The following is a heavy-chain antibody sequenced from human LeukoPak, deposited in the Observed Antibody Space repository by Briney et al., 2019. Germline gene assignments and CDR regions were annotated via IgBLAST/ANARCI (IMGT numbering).Heavy chain of an antibody. J-gene: IGHJ4*02. CDR2: IQSNGNEK. CDR1: GFIFSEHV. Sequence: GESLTLSCEVSGFIFSEHVMNWVRRSPGKGLEWVASIQSNGNEKYSSESLKGRFTISRDNSKNTLYLQMNTVRPEDTAIFYCARGVTSWPQGPYHFDYWGQGILVTVSS. D-gene: IGHD2-2*01. CDR3: ARGVTSWPQGPYHFDY. V-gene: IGHV3-30*02.